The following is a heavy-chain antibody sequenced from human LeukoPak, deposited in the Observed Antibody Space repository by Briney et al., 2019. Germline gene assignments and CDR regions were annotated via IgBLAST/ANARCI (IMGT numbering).Heavy chain of an antibody. Sequence: ASVKVSCKTSGYTFSNFGINWVRQAPGQGLEWMGWISGNNDNPNYGQKFQGRFTVTTDSSTSTAYMELRNLTFDDTAVYYCVREHDWGDFDFWGQGTLVTVFS. CDR2: ISGNNDNP. D-gene: IGHD3-9*01. J-gene: IGHJ4*02. CDR1: GYTFSNFG. CDR3: VREHDWGDFDF. V-gene: IGHV1-18*01.